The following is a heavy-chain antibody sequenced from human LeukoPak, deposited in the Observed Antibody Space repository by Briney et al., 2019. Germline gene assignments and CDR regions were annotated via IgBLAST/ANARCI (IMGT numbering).Heavy chain of an antibody. CDR3: ARGSDFGDY. J-gene: IGHJ4*02. D-gene: IGHD4-17*01. CDR1: GCSISSHY. CDR2: MFYSGST. Sequence: SETLSLTCTVSGCSISSHYWSWIRQPPGEGLEWIGYMFYSGSTNYNPSLKSRIPRSINTSKNQACLPLTSVSITDTAAYFCARGSDFGDYWGQGTLVTVSS. V-gene: IGHV4-59*11.